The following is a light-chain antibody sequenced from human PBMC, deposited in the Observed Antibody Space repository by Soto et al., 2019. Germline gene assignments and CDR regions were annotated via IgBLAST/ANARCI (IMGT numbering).Light chain of an antibody. Sequence: QSALTQPRSVSGSPGQSVTISCTGTSSDVGGYNYVSWYQQHPGKAPKLIIYDVTKRPSGVPDRFSGSKSDNTASLTISGLQVEDEADYYCCSYAGTYTYVFGTGTKLTVL. V-gene: IGLV2-11*01. J-gene: IGLJ1*01. CDR3: CSYAGTYTYV. CDR2: DVT. CDR1: SSDVGGYNY.